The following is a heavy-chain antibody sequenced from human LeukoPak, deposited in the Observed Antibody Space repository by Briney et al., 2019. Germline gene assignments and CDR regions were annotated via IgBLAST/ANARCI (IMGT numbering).Heavy chain of an antibody. CDR2: ISYDGSNK. CDR3: ARDSPAAYSSFGY. V-gene: IGHV3-30-3*01. CDR1: GFTFSSYA. J-gene: IGHJ4*02. Sequence: GGSLRLSCAASGFTFSSYAMHWFRQAPGKGLEWVAVISYDGSNKYYADSVKGRFTISRDNSKNTLYLQMNSLRAEDTAVYYCARDSPAAYSSFGYWGQGTLVTVSS. D-gene: IGHD6-19*01.